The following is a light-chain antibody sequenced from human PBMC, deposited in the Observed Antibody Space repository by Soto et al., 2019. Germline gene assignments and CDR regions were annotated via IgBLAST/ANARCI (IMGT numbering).Light chain of an antibody. Sequence: QSVLTQPPSASGTPGQRVTISCSGSSSNIGSNYVYWYQQLPETAPKLLIYRNNQRPSGVPDRFSGSKSGTSASPAISGLRSEDEADYYCAAWDDSLSGYVFGTGTKVTVL. CDR2: RNN. CDR3: AAWDDSLSGYV. V-gene: IGLV1-47*01. J-gene: IGLJ1*01. CDR1: SSNIGSNY.